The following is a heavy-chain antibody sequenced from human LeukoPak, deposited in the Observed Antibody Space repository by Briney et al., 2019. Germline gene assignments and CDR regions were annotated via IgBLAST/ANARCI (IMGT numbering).Heavy chain of an antibody. CDR3: GRTSSSWYYFDY. CDR1: GGSISSGDYY. V-gene: IGHV4-30-4*01. J-gene: IGHJ4*02. Sequence: SETLSLTCTVSGGSISSGDYYWSWIRQPPGKGLEWIGYIYYSGSTYYNPSLKSRVTILVDTSKNQFSLKLSSVTAADTAVYYCGRTSSSWYYFDYWGQGTLVTVSS. CDR2: IYYSGST. D-gene: IGHD6-13*01.